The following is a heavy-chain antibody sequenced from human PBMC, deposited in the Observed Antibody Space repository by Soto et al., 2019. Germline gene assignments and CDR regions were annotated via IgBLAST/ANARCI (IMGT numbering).Heavy chain of an antibody. D-gene: IGHD1-20*01. CDR3: ARPRWTDGIK. Sequence: SETLSLTCSVSGGSMNNDSYYWGWIRQPPGKGLEWIGTIYYTGNTFYNPSLRSRVTISVDTSKNQLSLTLTSLTVADTAVYYSARPRWTDGIKWGRGILVTVSS. V-gene: IGHV4-39*01. CDR1: GGSMNNDSYY. J-gene: IGHJ4*02. CDR2: IYYTGNT.